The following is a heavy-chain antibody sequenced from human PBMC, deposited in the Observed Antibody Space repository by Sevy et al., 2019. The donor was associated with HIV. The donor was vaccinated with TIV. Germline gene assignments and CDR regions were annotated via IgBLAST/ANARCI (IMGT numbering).Heavy chain of an antibody. Sequence: ASVKVPCKASGYTFSSNGIAWVRQAPGQGLQWMGWIGVYNGNSNYAQNLRDRVTMTTDTSTSTAYMELKSLRSDDTAVYYCARVPTYYFGSGTYFDYWGQGTLVTVSS. J-gene: IGHJ4*02. CDR1: GYTFSSNG. D-gene: IGHD3-10*01. CDR3: ARVPTYYFGSGTYFDY. V-gene: IGHV1-18*01. CDR2: IGVYNGNS.